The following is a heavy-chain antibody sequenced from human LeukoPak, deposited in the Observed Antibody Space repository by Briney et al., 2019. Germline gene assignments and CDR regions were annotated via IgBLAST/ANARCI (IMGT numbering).Heavy chain of an antibody. D-gene: IGHD2-2*01. Sequence: GESLKISCKGSGYSFTSYWIGWVRQMPGKGLEWMGRIDPSDSYTKYSPSFQGHVTISVDKSISTAYLQWSSLKASDTAMYYCARGSIPLNWFDPWGQGTQVTVSS. CDR1: GYSFTSYW. V-gene: IGHV5-10-1*01. CDR2: IDPSDSYT. J-gene: IGHJ5*02. CDR3: ARGSIPLNWFDP.